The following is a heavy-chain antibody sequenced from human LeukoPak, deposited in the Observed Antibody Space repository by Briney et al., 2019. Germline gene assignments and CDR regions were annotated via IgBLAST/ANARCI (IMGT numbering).Heavy chain of an antibody. V-gene: IGHV3-15*01. D-gene: IGHD3-16*02. CDR3: TTGDTYYDYVWGSYRTYYFDY. Sequence: GSLRLSCAASGFTFSNAWMSWVRQAPGKGLEWVGRIKSKTDGGTTDYAAPVKGRLTIPRDDSKNTLYLQMNSLKTEDTAVYYCTTGDTYYDYVWGSYRTYYFDYWGQGTLVTVSS. J-gene: IGHJ4*02. CDR2: IKSKTDGGTT. CDR1: GFTFSNAW.